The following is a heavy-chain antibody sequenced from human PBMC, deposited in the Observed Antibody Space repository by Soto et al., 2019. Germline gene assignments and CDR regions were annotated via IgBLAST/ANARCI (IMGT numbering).Heavy chain of an antibody. CDR1: GGSISSYY. CDR3: GRYGPRDYDFWSGYYDEGNYYYYYMDV. Sequence: SETLSLTCTVSGGSISSYYWSWIRQPPGKGLEWIGYIYYSVSTNYNPSLKSRVTISVDTSENQFSLKLSSVTAADTAVYYCGRYGPRDYDFWSGYYDEGNYYYYYMDVWGKGTTVTVSS. J-gene: IGHJ6*03. D-gene: IGHD3-3*01. V-gene: IGHV4-59*08. CDR2: IYYSVST.